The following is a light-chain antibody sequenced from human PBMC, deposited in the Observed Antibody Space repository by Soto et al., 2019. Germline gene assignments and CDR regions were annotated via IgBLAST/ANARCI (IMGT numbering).Light chain of an antibody. Sequence: DIQMTQSPSTLSGSVGDRVTITCQASQDVSNYLNWYQQKPGKAPKLLIYDASNLETGVPSRFSGSGSGTDFTFTISSLQPEDIATYYCQQYDNFPLTFGGGTKVDIK. CDR1: QDVSNY. J-gene: IGKJ4*01. V-gene: IGKV1-33*01. CDR3: QQYDNFPLT. CDR2: DAS.